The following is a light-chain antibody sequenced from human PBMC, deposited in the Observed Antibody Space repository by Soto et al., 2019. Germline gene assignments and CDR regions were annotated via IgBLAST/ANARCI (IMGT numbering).Light chain of an antibody. Sequence: DIVMPQSPATLSVSPGERATLSCRASQGVSTNLAWYQQKLGQDPRLLIYGASARATGIPARFSGSGSETEFTLTINSLQSEDFAVYYCQQYQSWPLTFGGGTKVEIK. CDR2: GAS. CDR3: QQYQSWPLT. CDR1: QGVSTN. V-gene: IGKV3-15*01. J-gene: IGKJ4*01.